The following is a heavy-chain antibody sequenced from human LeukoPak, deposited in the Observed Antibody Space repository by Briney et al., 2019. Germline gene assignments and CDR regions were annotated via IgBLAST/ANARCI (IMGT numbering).Heavy chain of an antibody. CDR1: GGSISISTYF. Sequence: SDTLSLTCTVSGGSISISTYFWAWIRQPPGKGLEWVGSIHYAGNTYYNPSLKSRVTISVDTSKNQFSLKLSSVTAADTAVYYCARDILQRARIHWFDPWGQGTLVTVSS. CDR2: IHYAGNT. CDR3: ARDILQRARIHWFDP. D-gene: IGHD5-24*01. J-gene: IGHJ5*02. V-gene: IGHV4-39*07.